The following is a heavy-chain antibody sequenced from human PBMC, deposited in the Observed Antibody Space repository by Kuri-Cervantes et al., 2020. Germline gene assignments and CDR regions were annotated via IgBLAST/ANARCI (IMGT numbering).Heavy chain of an antibody. CDR1: GYSITTGYY. CDR2: FHHRGST. Sequence: GSLRLSCTLSGYSITTGYYWGWIRQAPGKGLEWIGSFHHRGSTDYNPSLKSRVTISVDTSKNQFSLRLSSVTAADTAVYYCARGVSQFIVATTFYFDYWGQGTLVTVSS. V-gene: IGHV4-38-2*02. D-gene: IGHD5-12*01. J-gene: IGHJ4*02. CDR3: ARGVSQFIVATTFYFDY.